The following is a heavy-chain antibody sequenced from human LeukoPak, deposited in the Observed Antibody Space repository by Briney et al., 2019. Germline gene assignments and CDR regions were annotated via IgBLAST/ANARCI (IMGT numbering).Heavy chain of an antibody. CDR3: AKDRAESSSWYFDY. CDR1: GFTFSSYA. D-gene: IGHD6-13*01. Sequence: GGSLRLSCAASGFTFSSYAMSWVRQAPGKGLEWVSGISGSGGSTYYADSVKGRFTISRDNSKNTLYLQMNSLRAEDTAVYYCAKDRAESSSWYFDYWGQGTLVTVSS. CDR2: ISGSGGST. V-gene: IGHV3-23*01. J-gene: IGHJ4*02.